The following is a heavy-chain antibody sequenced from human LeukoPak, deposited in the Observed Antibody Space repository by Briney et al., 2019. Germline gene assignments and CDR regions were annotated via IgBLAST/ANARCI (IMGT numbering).Heavy chain of an antibody. D-gene: IGHD3-22*01. V-gene: IGHV3-11*04. CDR2: ISSSGSTI. CDR1: GFTFSDYY. CDR3: AGSITMIVVVADAFDI. J-gene: IGHJ3*02. Sequence: GGSLRLSCAASGFTFSDYYMSWIRQAPGKGLEWVSYISSSGSTIYYADSVKGRFTISRDNAKNSLYLQMNSLRAEDTAVYYCAGSITMIVVVADAFDIWGQGTMVTVSS.